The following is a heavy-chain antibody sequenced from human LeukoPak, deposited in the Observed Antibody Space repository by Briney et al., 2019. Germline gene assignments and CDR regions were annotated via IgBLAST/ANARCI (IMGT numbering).Heavy chain of an antibody. CDR3: ARVGDYGGNSGY. D-gene: IGHD4-23*01. CDR2: IYSGGST. V-gene: IGHV3-66*01. Sequence: GGSLRLSCAASGFAFSSYSMNWVRQAPGKGLEWVSVIYSGGSTYYADSVKGRFTISRDNSKNTLYLQMNSLRAEDTAVYYCARVGDYGGNSGYWGQGTLVTVSS. CDR1: GFAFSSYS. J-gene: IGHJ4*02.